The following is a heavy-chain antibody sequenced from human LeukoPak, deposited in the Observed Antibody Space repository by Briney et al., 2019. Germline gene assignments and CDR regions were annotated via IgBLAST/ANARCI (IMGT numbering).Heavy chain of an antibody. Sequence: GASVKVSCKASGYTFTSYGIGWVRQAPGQGLEWMGWISAYSGNTNYAQKLQGRVTMTTDTSTSTAYMELRSLRSDDTAVYYCARDLYYYGSGSYDLDYWGQGTLVTVSS. CDR1: GYTFTSYG. CDR3: ARDLYYYGSGSYDLDY. D-gene: IGHD3-10*01. V-gene: IGHV1-18*01. J-gene: IGHJ4*02. CDR2: ISAYSGNT.